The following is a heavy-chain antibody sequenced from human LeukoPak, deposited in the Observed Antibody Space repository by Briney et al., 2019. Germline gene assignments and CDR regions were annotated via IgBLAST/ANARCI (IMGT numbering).Heavy chain of an antibody. CDR1: GYTFSGYY. D-gene: IGHD6-19*01. CDR3: APSVAAGYFNY. Sequence: ASVRVSCKASGYTFSGYYMHWVRQAPGQGLEWMGWINPNSGDTNYAQKFQGRVTMTRDTSISTAYMELSRVRSDDTAVYYCAPSVAAGYFNYWGQGTLVTVSS. CDR2: INPNSGDT. J-gene: IGHJ4*02. V-gene: IGHV1-2*02.